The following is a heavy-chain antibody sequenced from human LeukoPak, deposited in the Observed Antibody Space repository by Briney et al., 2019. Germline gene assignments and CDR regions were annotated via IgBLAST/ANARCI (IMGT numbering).Heavy chain of an antibody. CDR3: ARIGGSAIDY. V-gene: IGHV4-59*01. D-gene: IGHD5-18*01. J-gene: IGHJ4*02. CDR2: IYYSGST. CDR1: GGSISNYY. Sequence: TSETLSLTCTVSGGSISNYYWSWIRQPPGKGLEWIGYIYYSGSTNYNPSLKSRVTISVDTSKNQFSLKLSPVTAADTAVYYCARIGGSAIDYWGQGTLVSVSS.